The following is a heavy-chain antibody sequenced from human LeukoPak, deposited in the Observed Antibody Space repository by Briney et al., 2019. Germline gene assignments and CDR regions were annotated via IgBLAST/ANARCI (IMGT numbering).Heavy chain of an antibody. J-gene: IGHJ4*02. CDR1: GGSFSGYY. D-gene: IGHD2-15*01. V-gene: IGHV4-34*01. CDR2: INHSGST. CDR3: ARRRGAAYFDY. Sequence: SETLSLTCAVYGGSFSGYYWSWIRQPPGKGPEWSGEINHSGSTNYNPSLKSRVTISVDTSKNQFSLKLSSVTAADTAVYYCARRRGAAYFDYWGQGTLVTVSS.